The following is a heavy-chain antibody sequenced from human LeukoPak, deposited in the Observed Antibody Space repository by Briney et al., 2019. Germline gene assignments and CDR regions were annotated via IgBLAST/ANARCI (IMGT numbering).Heavy chain of an antibody. CDR3: ARGAEIDL. J-gene: IGHJ5*02. CDR2: VTGPGDTT. V-gene: IGHV3-23*01. Sequence: GGSLRLSCATSGFPFTNYAMNWVRQAPGKGLEWVSAVTGPGDTTYYADSVKGRFFMSREDSKTTVYLQMNSLRAEDTAIYYCARGAEIDLWGQGTLVTVSS. CDR1: GFPFTNYA. D-gene: IGHD3-16*01.